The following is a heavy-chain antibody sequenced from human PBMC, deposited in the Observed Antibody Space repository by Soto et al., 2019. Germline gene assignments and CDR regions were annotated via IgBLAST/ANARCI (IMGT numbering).Heavy chain of an antibody. J-gene: IGHJ4*02. CDR1: GGSVSSGSYY. CDR2: IYYSGST. V-gene: IGHV4-61*01. D-gene: IGHD3-22*01. CDR3: ARVGWEDDSSGSFDY. Sequence: QVQLQESGPGLVKPSETLSLTCTVSGGSVSSGSYYWSWIRQPPGKGLEWIGYIYYSGSTNYNPSLKSRATIPVDTSKNQFSLKLSSVTAADTAVYYCARVGWEDDSSGSFDYWGQGTLVTVSS.